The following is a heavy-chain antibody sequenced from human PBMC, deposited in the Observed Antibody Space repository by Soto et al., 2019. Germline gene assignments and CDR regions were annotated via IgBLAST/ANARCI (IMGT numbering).Heavy chain of an antibody. D-gene: IGHD3-16*01. V-gene: IGHV3-23*01. J-gene: IGHJ5*01. Sequence: LRLSCAASGFKFSSYAMSWVRQAPGKGLEWVSLISATGGGTYYADSVKGRFTISRDNSDNTLYLQVHSLRAGDTAVYYCAKDRRAGGNSAFYFDFWGQGAQVTVSS. CDR3: AKDRRAGGNSAFYFDF. CDR2: ISATGGGT. CDR1: GFKFSSYA.